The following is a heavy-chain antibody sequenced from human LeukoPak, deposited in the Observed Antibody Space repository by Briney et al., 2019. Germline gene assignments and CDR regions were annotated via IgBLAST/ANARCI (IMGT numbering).Heavy chain of an antibody. D-gene: IGHD5-24*01. Sequence: GGPWHTSGQALGSSSVINWCAWFGQMPGKGLEGLGIFFPVDSQTRYSPSCQGQSTISADTSISPAYLQWSSLKASDTAMYYCARLLGMEMATTAVLGDGHSYFDYWGQGTLVTVSS. CDR3: ARLLGMEMATTAVLGDGHSYFDY. J-gene: IGHJ4*02. CDR1: GSSSVINW. V-gene: IGHV5-51*01. CDR2: FFPVDSQT.